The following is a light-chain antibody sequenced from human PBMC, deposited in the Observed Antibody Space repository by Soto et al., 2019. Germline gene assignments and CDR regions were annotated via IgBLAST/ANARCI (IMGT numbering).Light chain of an antibody. CDR1: QSIYSS. V-gene: IGKV1-39*01. CDR2: AAS. Sequence: DIQMTQSPSSLSASVGDRVTITCRASQSIYSSLNWYHQKPGKAPKLLIYAASNLQSGVPSRFSGSGSGTDFTLSISSLQPEDFATYYCQQSYSAPYTFCQGTKLEI. J-gene: IGKJ2*01. CDR3: QQSYSAPYT.